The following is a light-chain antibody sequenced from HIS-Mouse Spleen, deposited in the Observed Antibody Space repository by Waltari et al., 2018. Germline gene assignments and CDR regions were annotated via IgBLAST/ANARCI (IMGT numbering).Light chain of an antibody. CDR2: AES. Sequence: DIQLTQSPSFLSASVGDRVTITCRASQGISSYLAWYQQKPGKAPKLLIYAESTLQSGVPSRLSGSGSGTEFTLTISSLQPEDFATYYCQQLNSYPPTFGQGTKVEIK. CDR3: QQLNSYPPT. CDR1: QGISSY. J-gene: IGKJ1*01. V-gene: IGKV1-9*01.